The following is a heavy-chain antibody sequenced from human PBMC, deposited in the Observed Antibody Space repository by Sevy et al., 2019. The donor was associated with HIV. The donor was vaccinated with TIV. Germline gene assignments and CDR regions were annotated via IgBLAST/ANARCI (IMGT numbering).Heavy chain of an antibody. CDR3: ARHRRGRGCDYWSGYRMDV. Sequence: SETLSLTCTVSGASISNYYWSWIRQPPGKGLEWIGYIYYSGSTNYNPSLKSRVTISVDTSKNQFSLKLSSVTAADTAVYYCARHRRGRGCDYWSGYRMDVWGQGTTVTVSS. CDR2: IYYSGST. V-gene: IGHV4-59*08. J-gene: IGHJ6*02. CDR1: GASISNYY. D-gene: IGHD3-3*01.